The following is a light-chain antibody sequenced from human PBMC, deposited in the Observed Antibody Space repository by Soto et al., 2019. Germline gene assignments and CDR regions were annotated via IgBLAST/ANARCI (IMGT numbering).Light chain of an antibody. V-gene: IGKV3D-15*01. CDR3: QQYNNWPPYT. Sequence: EIVMTQSPATLSVSPGERATLSCRASQSVSSNLALYQQKPGQAPRLLIYGASTRATGIPARFSGSGSGTEFTLTISSLQSEDFEVYYCQQYNNWPPYTFGQGTKLEIK. CDR1: QSVSSN. CDR2: GAS. J-gene: IGKJ2*01.